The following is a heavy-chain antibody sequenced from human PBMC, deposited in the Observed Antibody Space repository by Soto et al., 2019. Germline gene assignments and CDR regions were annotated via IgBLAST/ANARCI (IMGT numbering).Heavy chain of an antibody. CDR2: INPNSGNT. CDR1: GYTFTSYD. Sequence: ASVKVSCKASGYTFTSYDINWVRQATGQGLEWMGWINPNSGNTGYAQKFQGRVTMTRNTSIGTAYMELSSLRSEDTAVYYCASLGYDHYYYYYMDVWGKGTTVTVSS. J-gene: IGHJ6*03. D-gene: IGHD5-12*01. CDR3: ASLGYDHYYYYYMDV. V-gene: IGHV1-8*01.